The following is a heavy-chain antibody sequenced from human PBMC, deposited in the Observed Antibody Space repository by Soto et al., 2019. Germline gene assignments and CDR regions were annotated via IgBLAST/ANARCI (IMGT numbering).Heavy chain of an antibody. J-gene: IGHJ4*02. D-gene: IGHD6-13*01. CDR2: IYSGGST. CDR1: GFTVSSNY. V-gene: IGHV3-53*01. Sequence: GGSLRLSCAASGFTVSSNYMSWVRQAPGKGLEWVSVIYSGGSTYYADSVKGRFTISRDNSKNTLYLQMNSLRAEDTAVYYCARGSGIAAAEDYFDYWGQGTLVTVSS. CDR3: ARGSGIAAAEDYFDY.